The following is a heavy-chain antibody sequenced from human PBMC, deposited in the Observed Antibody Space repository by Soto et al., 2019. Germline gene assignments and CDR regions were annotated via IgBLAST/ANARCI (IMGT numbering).Heavy chain of an antibody. CDR1: GGSFSGYY. CDR2: INHSGST. Sequence: SETLSLTCAVYGGSFSGYYWSWIRQPPGKGLEWIGEINHSGSTNYNPSLKSRVTISVDTSKNQFSLKLSSVTAADTAVYYCASYLHVWEAFDIWGQGTMVTVSS. V-gene: IGHV4-34*01. D-gene: IGHD2-8*01. CDR3: ASYLHVWEAFDI. J-gene: IGHJ3*02.